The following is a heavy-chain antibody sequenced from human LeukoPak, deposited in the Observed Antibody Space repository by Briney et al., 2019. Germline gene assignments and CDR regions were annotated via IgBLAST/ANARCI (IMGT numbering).Heavy chain of an antibody. V-gene: IGHV1-18*01. J-gene: IGHJ4*02. D-gene: IGHD3-22*01. CDR3: ATSYHYDSSGYPNYFDY. CDR2: ISAYNGNT. CDR1: GYTFTSYG. Sequence: ASVKVSCKASGYTFTSYGISWVRQAPGQALEWMGWISAYNGNTEYAQKLQGRVTMTTDTSTNTAYMELRSLRSDDTAVYYCATSYHYDSSGYPNYFDYWGQGTLVTVSS.